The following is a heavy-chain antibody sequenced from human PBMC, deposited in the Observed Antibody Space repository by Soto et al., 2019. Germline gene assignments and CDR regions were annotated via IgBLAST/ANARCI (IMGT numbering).Heavy chain of an antibody. Sequence: QVQLQESGPGLVKPSQTLSLTCTVSGGSISSGGYYWSWIRQHPGKGLEWIGYIYYSGSTYYNPSLKSRVTISVDTSKNQFSLKLSSVTAADTAVYYCARALLGSITGTTFTRYYYYYMDVWGKGTTVTVSS. J-gene: IGHJ6*03. D-gene: IGHD1-7*01. CDR3: ARALLGSITGTTFTRYYYYYMDV. V-gene: IGHV4-31*03. CDR2: IYYSGST. CDR1: GGSISSGGYY.